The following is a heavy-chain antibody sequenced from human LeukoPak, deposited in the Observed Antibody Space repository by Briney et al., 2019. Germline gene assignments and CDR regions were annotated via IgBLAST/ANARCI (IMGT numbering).Heavy chain of an antibody. J-gene: IGHJ4*02. CDR2: ISGSGGST. CDR1: GFTFSSYA. Sequence: PGGSLRLSCAASGFTFSSYAMSWVRQAPGKGLEWVSAISGSGGSTYYADSVKGRFTISRDNAKNSLYLQMNSLRAEDTAVYYCARDGIGYLTYYDFWSGYYSYYFDYWGQGTLVTVSS. D-gene: IGHD3-3*01. V-gene: IGHV3-23*01. CDR3: ARDGIGYLTYYDFWSGYYSYYFDY.